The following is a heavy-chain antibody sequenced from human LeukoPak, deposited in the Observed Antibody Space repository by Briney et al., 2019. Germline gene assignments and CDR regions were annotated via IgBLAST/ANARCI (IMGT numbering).Heavy chain of an antibody. CDR3: ARDRGLRFLEWLSFDY. D-gene: IGHD3-3*01. CDR1: GFTFSSYE. J-gene: IGHJ4*02. V-gene: IGHV3-48*03. CDR2: ISSSGSTI. Sequence: PGGSLRLSCAASGFTFSSYEMNWVRQAPGKGLEWVSYISSSGSTIYYADSVKGRFTISRDNAKNSLHLQMNSLRAEDTAVYYCARDRGLRFLEWLSFDYWGQGTLVTVSS.